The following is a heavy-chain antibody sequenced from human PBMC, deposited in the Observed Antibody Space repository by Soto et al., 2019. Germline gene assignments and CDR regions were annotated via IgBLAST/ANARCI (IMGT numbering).Heavy chain of an antibody. CDR3: ARVINPYSSSWYYYYYGMDV. D-gene: IGHD6-13*01. J-gene: IGHJ6*02. Sequence: ASVKVSCKASGYTFTSYAMHWVRQAPGQRLEWMGWINAGNGNTKYSQKFQGRVTITRDTSTSTAYMELSSLRSDDTAVYYCARVINPYSSSWYYYYYGMDVWGQGTTVTVSS. CDR1: GYTFTSYA. CDR2: INAGNGNT. V-gene: IGHV1-3*01.